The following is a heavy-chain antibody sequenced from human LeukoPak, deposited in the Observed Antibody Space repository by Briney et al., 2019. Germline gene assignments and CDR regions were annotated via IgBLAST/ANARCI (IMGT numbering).Heavy chain of an antibody. J-gene: IGHJ3*02. CDR2: ISNDGSNK. D-gene: IGHD3-10*01. Sequence: GRSLRLSCVASGFTFSSYGMHWVRQAPGKGLEWVAVISNDGSNKYYPDSVKGRFTISRDNSKNTLYLQMDSLRAEDTAVYYCAKGRGAFDIWGQGTMVTVSS. V-gene: IGHV3-30*18. CDR1: GFTFSSYG. CDR3: AKGRGAFDI.